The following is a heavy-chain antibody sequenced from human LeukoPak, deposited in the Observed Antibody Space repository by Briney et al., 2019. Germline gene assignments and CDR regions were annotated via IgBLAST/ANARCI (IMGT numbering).Heavy chain of an antibody. CDR1: GYTFANYG. V-gene: IGHV1-18*01. CDR3: ARDPNDMVVDYYYFYMDV. D-gene: IGHD2-15*01. Sequence: ASVKVSCKASGYTFANYGVSWVRQAPGQGLEWMGWISAYNGNTNYAQKFQGRDTLTTDTSTSTAYMELRSLRSDDTAIYYCARDPNDMVVDYYYFYMDVWGKGTTVTVSS. J-gene: IGHJ6*03. CDR2: ISAYNGNT.